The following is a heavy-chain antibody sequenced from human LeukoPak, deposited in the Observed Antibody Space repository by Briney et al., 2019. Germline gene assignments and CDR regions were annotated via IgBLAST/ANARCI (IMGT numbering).Heavy chain of an antibody. V-gene: IGHV3-48*01. CDR1: GFTFSSYS. CDR2: ISSSSSTI. J-gene: IGHJ4*02. D-gene: IGHD2-15*01. CDR3: ARVNTYCSGSRCYDRFDY. Sequence: GGSLRLSCAASGFTFSSYSMNWVRQAPGKGLEWVSYISSSSSTIYYADSVKGRFTISRDNAKNSLYLQMNSLTAEDTAVYYCARVNTYCSGSRCYDRFDYWGQGTLVAVSS.